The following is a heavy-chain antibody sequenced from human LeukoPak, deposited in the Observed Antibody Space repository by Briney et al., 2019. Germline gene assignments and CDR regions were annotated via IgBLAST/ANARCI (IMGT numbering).Heavy chain of an antibody. CDR2: ISYSGST. V-gene: IGHV4-59*08. CDR3: ARHLRGYGGNFFDY. CDR1: GGSISSYY. J-gene: IGHJ4*02. Sequence: PSETLSLTCTVYGGSISSYYWSWIRQPPGKGLEWIGYISYSGSTNYNPSLQSRVTISVDTSMNQFSLKLRFVTAADTAVYYCARHLRGYGGNFFDYWGQGTLVTVSS. D-gene: IGHD4-23*01.